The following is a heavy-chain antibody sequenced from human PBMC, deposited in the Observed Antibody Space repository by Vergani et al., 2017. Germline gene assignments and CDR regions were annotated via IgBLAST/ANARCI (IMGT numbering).Heavy chain of an antibody. D-gene: IGHD3-22*01. CDR3: ARDDPWGYYYDSSGSTGDMDV. V-gene: IGHV3-21*01. Sequence: EVQMVESGGGLVKPGGSLRLSCVASGFTFSHYSMNWVRQAPGKGLEWVSSISGNNDDVYYADSVKGRFTISRDNAKNSLYLDMSSLRAEDTAVYYCARDDPWGYYYDSSGSTGDMDVWGKGTTVTVSS. J-gene: IGHJ6*03. CDR2: ISGNNDDV. CDR1: GFTFSHYS.